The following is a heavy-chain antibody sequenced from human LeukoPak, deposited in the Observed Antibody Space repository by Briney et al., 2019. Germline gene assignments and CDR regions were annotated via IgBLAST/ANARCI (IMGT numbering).Heavy chain of an antibody. J-gene: IGHJ4*02. CDR3: AYDNIGYSYHFDS. Sequence: GGSLRLSCAASGLTFSSYAMTWVRQPPGKGLEWVSAINDRGDHTYYTDSVRGRFTISRDHSKSTLYLQMNSLRAEDTAVYYNAYDNIGYSYHFDSWGQGTLVTVSS. CDR2: INDRGDHT. V-gene: IGHV3-23*01. CDR1: GLTFSSYA. D-gene: IGHD3-22*01.